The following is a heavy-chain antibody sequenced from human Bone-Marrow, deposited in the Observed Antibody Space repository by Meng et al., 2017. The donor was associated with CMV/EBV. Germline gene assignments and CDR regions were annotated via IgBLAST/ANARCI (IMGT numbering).Heavy chain of an antibody. CDR3: ARGAVGYDFWSGYLYYYGMDV. V-gene: IGHV1-2*02. CDR1: GYTFTGYY. Sequence: ASVKVSCKASGYTFTGYYMHWVRQAPGQGLEWMGWINPNSGGTNYAQKFQGRVTMTRDTSISTAYMELSRLRSDDTAVYYCARGAVGYDFWSGYLYYYGMDVWGQGTTVTVSS. D-gene: IGHD3-3*01. CDR2: INPNSGGT. J-gene: IGHJ6*02.